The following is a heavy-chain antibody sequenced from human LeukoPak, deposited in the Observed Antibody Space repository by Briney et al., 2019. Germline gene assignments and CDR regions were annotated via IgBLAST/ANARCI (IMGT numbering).Heavy chain of an antibody. D-gene: IGHD2-8*01. CDR3: VRDIQWRFDH. CDR1: VYTFTSYG. Sequence: ASETVSCKSSVYTFTSYGISWVRQAPGQGLEWMGWISTYNGSTNYAQRLQGRVTMTTDTSTSTAYMELRSLRSDDTAIYYCVRDIQWRFDHWGQGTQVPVSS. V-gene: IGHV1-18*01. J-gene: IGHJ5*02. CDR2: ISTYNGST.